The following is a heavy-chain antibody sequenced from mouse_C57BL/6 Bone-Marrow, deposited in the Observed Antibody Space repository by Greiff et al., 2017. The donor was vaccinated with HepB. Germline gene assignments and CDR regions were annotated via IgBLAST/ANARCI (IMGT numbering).Heavy chain of an antibody. Sequence: VQLVESGPGLVAPSQSLSITCTVSGFSLTSYGVDWVRQPPGKGLEWLGVIWGGGSTNYNSALMSRLSISKDNSKSQVFLKMNSLRTDDTAMYYCALSYPLYVFYYFDYWGQGTTLTVSS. V-gene: IGHV2-9*01. J-gene: IGHJ2*01. CDR3: ALSYPLYVFYYFDY. CDR2: IWGGGST. CDR1: GFSLTSYG. D-gene: IGHD6-1*01.